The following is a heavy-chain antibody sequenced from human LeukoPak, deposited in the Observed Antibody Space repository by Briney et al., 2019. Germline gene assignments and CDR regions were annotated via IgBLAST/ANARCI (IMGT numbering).Heavy chain of an antibody. Sequence: GGSLRLSCAASGFTFSSFSMNWVRQAPGKGLEWVSVIYSGGSTYYADSVKGRFTISRDNSKNTLYLQMNSLRAEDTAVYYCARGEAALNMAFDYWGQGTLVTVSS. CDR2: IYSGGST. J-gene: IGHJ4*02. CDR1: GFTFSSFS. CDR3: ARGEAALNMAFDY. V-gene: IGHV3-66*01. D-gene: IGHD2-15*01.